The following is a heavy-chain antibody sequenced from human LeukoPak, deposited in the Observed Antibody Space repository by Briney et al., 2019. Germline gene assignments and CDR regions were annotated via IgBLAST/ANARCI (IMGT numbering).Heavy chain of an antibody. CDR2: ISAYNGKT. J-gene: IGHJ4*02. Sequence: GASVKVSCKASGYTFTSYGISWVRQGPGQGLELMGWISAYNGKTNYAQKLQGRGTMTTHPYTSTADMELRSLRSDDTAVYYCAREGILDAGTTFYFDYWGQGTLVTVSS. CDR3: AREGILDAGTTFYFDY. CDR1: GYTFTSYG. V-gene: IGHV1-18*01. D-gene: IGHD1-7*01.